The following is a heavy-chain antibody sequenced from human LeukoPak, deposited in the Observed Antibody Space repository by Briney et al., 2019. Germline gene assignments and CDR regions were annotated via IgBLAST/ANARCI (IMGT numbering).Heavy chain of an antibody. V-gene: IGHV1-69*13. Sequence: SVKVSCKASGVTFSSYAIIWVRQAPGQGLEWMGGIIPIFGTANYAQKFQGRVTITADESTSTAYMELSSLTSDDTAGYYCARMSGHCSGGSCYGNNWFDPWGQGTLVTVSS. CDR3: ARMSGHCSGGSCYGNNWFDP. D-gene: IGHD2-15*01. J-gene: IGHJ5*02. CDR2: IIPIFGTA. CDR1: GVTFSSYA.